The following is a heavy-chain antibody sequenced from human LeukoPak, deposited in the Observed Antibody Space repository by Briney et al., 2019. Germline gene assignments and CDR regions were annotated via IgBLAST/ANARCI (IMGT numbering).Heavy chain of an antibody. J-gene: IGHJ4*02. CDR2: IYYSGST. Sequence: PSETLSLTCTVSGDSISSSFYYWGWIRQPPGKGLEWIGSIYYSGSTYYNPSLKSRVSISVDTSKNQFPLKMTSVTAADTALYHCARHGYYYHTSGYFGFWGQGTLVTVSS. CDR1: GDSISSSFYY. CDR3: ARHGYYYHTSGYFGF. V-gene: IGHV4-39*01. D-gene: IGHD3-22*01.